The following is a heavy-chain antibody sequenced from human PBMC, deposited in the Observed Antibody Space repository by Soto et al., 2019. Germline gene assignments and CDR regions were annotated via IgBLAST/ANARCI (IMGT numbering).Heavy chain of an antibody. V-gene: IGHV1-18*01. J-gene: IGHJ5*02. CDR3: ARVSTMVRGVIIIISWFDP. D-gene: IGHD3-10*01. CDR2: ISAYNGNT. CDR1: GYTFTTYG. Sequence: ASVKVSCKASGYTFTTYGISWVRQTPGQGLELMGWISAYNGNTNYAQKFQGRVTMTTDTSTSTAYMELRSLRSDDAAVYYCARVSTMVRGVIIIISWFDPWGQGTLVTVSS.